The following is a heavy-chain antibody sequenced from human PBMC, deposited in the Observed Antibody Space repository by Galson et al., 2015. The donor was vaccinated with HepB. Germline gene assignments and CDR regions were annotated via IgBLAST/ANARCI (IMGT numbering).Heavy chain of an antibody. J-gene: IGHJ6*03. V-gene: IGHV3-21*01. CDR2: ISSSSSYI. CDR3: ARDYRVTMVRGTNPNYYYYYMDV. D-gene: IGHD3-10*01. CDR1: GFTFSSYS. Sequence: SLRLSCAASGFTFSSYSMNWVRQAPGKGLEWVSSISSSSSYIYYADSVKGRFTISRDNAKNSLYLQMNSLRAEDTAVYYCARDYRVTMVRGTNPNYYYYYMDVWGKGTTVTVSS.